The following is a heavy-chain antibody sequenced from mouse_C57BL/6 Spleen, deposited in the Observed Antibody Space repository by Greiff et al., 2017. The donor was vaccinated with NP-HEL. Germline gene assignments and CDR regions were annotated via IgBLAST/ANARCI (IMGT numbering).Heavy chain of an antibody. V-gene: IGHV1-20*01. CDR2: INPYNGDT. CDR3: ASDDYDEGGNYFDY. D-gene: IGHD2-4*01. CDR1: GYSFTGYF. J-gene: IGHJ2*01. Sequence: EVQLQQSGPELVKPGDSVKISCKASGYSFTGYFMNWVMQSHGKSLEWIGRINPYNGDTFYNQKFKGKATLTVDKSSSTAHMELRSLTSEDSAVYYCASDDYDEGGNYFDYWGQGTTLTVSS.